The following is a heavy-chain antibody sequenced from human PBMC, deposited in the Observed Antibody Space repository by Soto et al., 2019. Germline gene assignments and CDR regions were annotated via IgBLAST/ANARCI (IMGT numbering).Heavy chain of an antibody. Sequence: QVQLQESGPGLVKPSQTLSLTCTVSGGSISSGGYYWSWIRQHPGKGLEWIGYIYYSGSTYYNPSLKSRVTISVETSKNKFSLQMRSVTAADTAVYYCARGCSGGSCYSYYYGLDVWGQGTTVTVSS. D-gene: IGHD2-15*01. J-gene: IGHJ6*02. CDR2: IYYSGST. CDR1: GGSISSGGYY. CDR3: ARGCSGGSCYSYYYGLDV. V-gene: IGHV4-30-4*08.